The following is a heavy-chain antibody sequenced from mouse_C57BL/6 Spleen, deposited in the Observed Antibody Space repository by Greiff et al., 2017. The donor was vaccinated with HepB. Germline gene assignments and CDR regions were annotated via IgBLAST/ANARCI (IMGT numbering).Heavy chain of an antibody. CDR1: GYTFTSYW. V-gene: IGHV1-64*01. CDR2: IHPNSGST. D-gene: IGHD2-5*01. CDR3: ARLESPPSSYSNPYYFDY. Sequence: QVQLQQPGAELVKPGASVKLSCKASGYTFTSYWMHWVKQRPGQGLEWIGMIHPNSGSTNYNEKFKSKATLTVDKSSSTAYMQLSSLTSEDSAVYYCARLESPPSSYSNPYYFDYWGQGTTLTVSS. J-gene: IGHJ2*01.